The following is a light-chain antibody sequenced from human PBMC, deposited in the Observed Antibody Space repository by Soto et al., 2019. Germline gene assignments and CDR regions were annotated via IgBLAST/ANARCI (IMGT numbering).Light chain of an antibody. Sequence: PGERVTLSCRASPSFSCSSLTRYPQKPGQAPRLLIYGASTRATGIPARLSGSGSGTDFTLNISSLQPEDFSVYYCQQEYNIPPYTFGQGTKVDIK. CDR1: PSFSCSS. J-gene: IGKJ2*01. CDR3: QQEYNIPPYT. V-gene: IGKV3D-7*01. CDR2: GAS.